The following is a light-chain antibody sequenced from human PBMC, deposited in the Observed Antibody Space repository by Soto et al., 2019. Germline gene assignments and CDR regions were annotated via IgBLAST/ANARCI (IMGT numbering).Light chain of an antibody. CDR1: QSVTRNY. CDR2: GAS. V-gene: IGKV3-20*01. J-gene: IGKJ1*01. CDR3: QQHATAPPSST. Sequence: ETVLTQSPGTLSLSPGERAPLFCMASQSVTRNYLAWYQQKPGQAPRLLIYGASNRATGIPDRFSGSGSGTDFTLPIRRLEPEDCAVYYCQQHATAPPSSTFGQGTLVEIK.